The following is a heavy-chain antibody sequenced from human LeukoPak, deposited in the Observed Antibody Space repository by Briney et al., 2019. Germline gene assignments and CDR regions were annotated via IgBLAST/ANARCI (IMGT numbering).Heavy chain of an antibody. J-gene: IGHJ4*02. CDR3: ARLGFSSGWNFDF. V-gene: IGHV4-34*01. CDR2: INHSGST. D-gene: IGHD6-19*01. CDR1: GGSFSAYY. Sequence: SETLSLTCAVYGGSFSAYYWSWIRQPPGKGLEWIGEINHSGSTNYKPSLKSRVTISVDTSKNQFSLKLSSVTAADTAVYYCARLGFSSGWNFDFWGQGTLVTVSS.